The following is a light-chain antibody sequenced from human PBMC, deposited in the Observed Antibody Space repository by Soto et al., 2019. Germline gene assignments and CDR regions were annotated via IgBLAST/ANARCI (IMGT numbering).Light chain of an antibody. Sequence: QSALTEPASVSGSPGQSITISCTGTSSDVGGYNYVSWYQQHPGKAPKLMISEVSNRPSGVSNRFSGSKSGNTATLTISGLQAEDEADYYGSSYTSSRTLVFGGGTKLTVL. V-gene: IGLV2-14*01. CDR2: EVS. J-gene: IGLJ2*01. CDR3: SSYTSSRTLV. CDR1: SSDVGGYNY.